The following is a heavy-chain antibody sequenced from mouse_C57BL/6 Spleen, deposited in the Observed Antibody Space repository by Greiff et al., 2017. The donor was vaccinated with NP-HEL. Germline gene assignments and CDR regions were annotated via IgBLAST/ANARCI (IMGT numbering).Heavy chain of an antibody. CDR1: GYTFTSYW. Sequence: VQLQQPGAELVKPGASVKLSCKASGYTFTSYWMHWVKQRPGQGLEWIGMIHPNSGSTNYNEKFKSKATLTVDKSSSTAYMQLSSLTSEDSAVYYCARHFYGNYPYYFDYWGQGTTLTVSS. CDR3: ARHFYGNYPYYFDY. CDR2: IHPNSGST. D-gene: IGHD2-1*01. V-gene: IGHV1-64*01. J-gene: IGHJ2*01.